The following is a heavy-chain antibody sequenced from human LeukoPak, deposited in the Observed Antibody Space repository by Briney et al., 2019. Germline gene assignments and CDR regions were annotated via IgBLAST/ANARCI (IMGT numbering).Heavy chain of an antibody. V-gene: IGHV1-24*01. CDR1: GYTLTELS. D-gene: IGHD6-13*01. CDR2: FDPEDGET. CDR3: ATGMAAAVLAEYFQH. Sequence: ASVKVSCKVSGYTLTELSMHWVRQAPGKGLEWMGGFDPEDGETIYAQKFQGRVTMTEDTSTDTAYMELSSLRSEDTAVYYCATGMAAAVLAEYFQHWGQGTLVTVSS. J-gene: IGHJ1*01.